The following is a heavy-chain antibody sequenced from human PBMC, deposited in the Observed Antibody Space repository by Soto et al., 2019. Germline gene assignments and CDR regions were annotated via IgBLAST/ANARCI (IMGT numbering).Heavy chain of an antibody. V-gene: IGHV4-39*01. Sequence: QLQESGPGLVKSSETLSLTCTVSGGSISSDSFYWAWIRQPPGKGLEWIGIIYYSGDTYYNPSLAGRLTMSVDTSNQFSLTLRSVTAADTALYYCARNQPQRYCSGGTCRPAYGMDVWGQWTTVIVSS. CDR3: ARNQPQRYCSGGTCRPAYGMDV. CDR2: IYYSGDT. J-gene: IGHJ6*02. D-gene: IGHD2-15*01. CDR1: GGSISSDSFY.